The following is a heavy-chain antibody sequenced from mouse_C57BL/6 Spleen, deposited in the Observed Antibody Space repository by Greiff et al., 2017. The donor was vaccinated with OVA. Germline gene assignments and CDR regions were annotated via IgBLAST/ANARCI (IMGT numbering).Heavy chain of an antibody. J-gene: IGHJ3*01. CDR2: IYPRSGNT. V-gene: IGHV1-81*01. Sequence: VQLQQSGAELARPGASVKLSCKASGYTFTSYGISWVKQRTGQGLEWIGEIYPRSGNTYYNEKFKGKATLTAEKSSSTAYMELRRLASEDSAVYFCSRGGGTGWFAYWGQGTLVTVSA. CDR1: GYTFTSYG. D-gene: IGHD3-3*01. CDR3: SRGGGTGWFAY.